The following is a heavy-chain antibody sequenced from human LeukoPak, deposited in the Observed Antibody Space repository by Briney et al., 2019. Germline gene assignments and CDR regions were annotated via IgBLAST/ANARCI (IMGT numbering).Heavy chain of an antibody. V-gene: IGHV4-59*01. CDR1: GDSISSYY. CDR3: ARLGLMDYGDYRYHYYFDY. D-gene: IGHD4-17*01. Sequence: SETLSLTCTVSGDSISSYYWSWIRQPPGKGLEWIGYIYYSGSTNYNPSLKSRVTISVDTSKNQFSLKLSSVTAADTAVYYCARLGLMDYGDYRYHYYFDYWGQGTLVTVSS. CDR2: IYYSGST. J-gene: IGHJ4*02.